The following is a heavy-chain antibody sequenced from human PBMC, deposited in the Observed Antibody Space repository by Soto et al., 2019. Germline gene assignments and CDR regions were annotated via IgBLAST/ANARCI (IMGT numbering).Heavy chain of an antibody. Sequence: GKSLKISSKACGYNFISYWIAWVRQMPGKGLEWMGIIYPGDSDATYSPSFEGQVTFSVDKSITTAYLQWISLKASDTAMYYCARQAYFGSGTYYCDYWGQGTQVT. CDR2: IYPGDSDA. CDR3: ARQAYFGSGTYYCDY. D-gene: IGHD3-10*01. J-gene: IGHJ4*02. V-gene: IGHV5-51*01. CDR1: GYNFISYW.